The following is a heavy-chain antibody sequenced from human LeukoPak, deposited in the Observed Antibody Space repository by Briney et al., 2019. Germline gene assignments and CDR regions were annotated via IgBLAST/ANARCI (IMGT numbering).Heavy chain of an antibody. J-gene: IGHJ4*02. D-gene: IGHD3-22*01. V-gene: IGHV4-4*02. CDR1: GGSISSSNW. CDR3: AREVGPLHYDSSGYYAVDY. CDR2: IYYSGST. Sequence: SGTLSLTCAVSGGSISSSNWWSWIRQPPGKGLEWIGYIYYSGSTNYNPSLKSRVTISVDTSKNQFSLKLSSVTAADTAVYYCAREVGPLHYDSSGYYAVDYWGQGTLVTVSS.